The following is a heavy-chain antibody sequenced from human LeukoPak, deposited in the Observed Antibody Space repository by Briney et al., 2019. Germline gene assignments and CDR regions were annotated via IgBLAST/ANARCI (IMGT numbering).Heavy chain of an antibody. J-gene: IGHJ4*02. Sequence: SETLSLTCTVSGGSISNGTSYWTWIRQPAGKSLEWLGRIYSSGSTNYNPSLKSRVTISADTSKNQFSLKLSSVTAADTAMYYCARGAYHYGSGSYYFDYWGQGTLVTVSS. V-gene: IGHV4-61*02. CDR2: IYSSGST. CDR3: ARGAYHYGSGSYYFDY. D-gene: IGHD3-10*01. CDR1: GGSISNGTSY.